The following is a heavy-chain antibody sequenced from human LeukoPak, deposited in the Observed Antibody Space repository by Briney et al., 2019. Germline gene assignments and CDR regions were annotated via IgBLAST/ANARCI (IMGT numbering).Heavy chain of an antibody. CDR1: GGPISSSNW. Sequence: SETLSLTCAVSGGPISSSNWWSWVPQPPGKGLEWIGEIYHSGSTNYNPSLKSRVTISVDKSKNQFSLKLSSVTAADTAVYYCARGSLVLDYYYGMDVWGKGTTVTVSS. J-gene: IGHJ6*04. D-gene: IGHD3-16*02. V-gene: IGHV4-4*02. CDR3: ARGSLVLDYYYGMDV. CDR2: IYHSGST.